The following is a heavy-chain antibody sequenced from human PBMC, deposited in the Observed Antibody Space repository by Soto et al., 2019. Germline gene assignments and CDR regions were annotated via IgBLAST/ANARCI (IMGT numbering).Heavy chain of an antibody. CDR1: GFTFSSYW. V-gene: IGHV3-7*03. Sequence: GESLKISCAASGFTFSSYWMSWVRQAPGKGLEWVANIKQDGSEKYYVDSVKGRFTISRDNAKNSLYLQMNSLRAEDTAVYYCAVASTGGDYDAFDIWGQGTMVTVSS. D-gene: IGHD7-27*01. CDR3: AVASTGGDYDAFDI. J-gene: IGHJ3*02. CDR2: IKQDGSEK.